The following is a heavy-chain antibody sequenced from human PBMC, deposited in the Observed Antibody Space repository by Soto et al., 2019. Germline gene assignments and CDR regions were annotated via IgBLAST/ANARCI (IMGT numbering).Heavy chain of an antibody. V-gene: IGHV3-23*01. CDR2: ITGSSADT. CDR3: AKKNGGQRPCDS. Sequence: GGSLRLSCAASGFTFSSYSMTWVRQAPGRGLEWVSVITGSSADTYYADSVKGRFTISRDNSKNTLYLQMNSLRAEDTAVYYCAKKNGGQRPCDSWGQGTLVTVSS. CDR1: GFTFSSYS. J-gene: IGHJ4*02. D-gene: IGHD1-1*01.